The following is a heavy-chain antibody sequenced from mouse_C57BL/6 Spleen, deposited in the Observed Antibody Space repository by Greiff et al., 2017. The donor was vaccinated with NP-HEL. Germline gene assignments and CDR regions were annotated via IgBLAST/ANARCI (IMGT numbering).Heavy chain of an antibody. J-gene: IGHJ4*01. CDR3: ARKAITTVVAPMDY. CDR2: ISSGSSTI. Sequence: DVLLVESGGGLVKPGGSLKLSCAASGFTFSDYGMHWVRQAPEKGLEWVAYISSGSSTIYYADTVKGRFTISRDNAKNTLFLQMTSLRSEDTAMYYCARKAITTVVAPMDYWGQGTSVTVSS. D-gene: IGHD1-1*01. CDR1: GFTFSDYG. V-gene: IGHV5-17*01.